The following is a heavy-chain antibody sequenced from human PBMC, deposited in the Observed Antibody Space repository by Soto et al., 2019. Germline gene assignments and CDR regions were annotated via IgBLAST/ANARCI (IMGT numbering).Heavy chain of an antibody. CDR3: ARGGFSYGTGIEH. V-gene: IGHV3-7*01. J-gene: IGHJ4*02. CDR2: IKQDGSEK. CDR1: GFSISRYW. Sequence: GGSLRLSCAASGFSISRYWMTWVRQAPGKGLEWVADIKQDGSEKYYVDSMGGRLTISRDNAKNSLYLQMVSLRAEDTALYYCARGGFSYGTGIEHWGQGTLVTVSS. D-gene: IGHD5-18*01.